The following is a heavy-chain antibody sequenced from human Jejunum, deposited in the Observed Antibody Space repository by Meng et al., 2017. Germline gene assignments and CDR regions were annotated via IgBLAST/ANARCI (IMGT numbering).Heavy chain of an antibody. Sequence: GESLKISCAVSGFTFNSHTMHWVRQAPDKGLEWVAVIAYDGSEKYYADSVKGRFTISRDNSGNTLYLQMDSLRTEDTAVYYCARARGRSSPDSQYSDYWGQGTLVTVSS. V-gene: IGHV3-30*11. CDR2: IAYDGSEK. J-gene: IGHJ4*02. CDR1: GFTFNSHT. CDR3: ARARGRSSPDSQYSDY. D-gene: IGHD6-6*01.